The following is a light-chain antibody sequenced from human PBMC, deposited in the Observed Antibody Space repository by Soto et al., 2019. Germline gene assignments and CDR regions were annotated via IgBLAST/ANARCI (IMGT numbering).Light chain of an antibody. Sequence: EIVLTQSPGTLSLSPGETATLPCRASQNITNNYVAWYQHKPGQAPRLLIYGASSRATGIPVRFSGSGSGTDFTLTISRLEPEDFAVYYCQQHGNSPRTFGQGTKVEIK. CDR3: QQHGNSPRT. J-gene: IGKJ1*01. CDR2: GAS. CDR1: QNITNNY. V-gene: IGKV3-20*01.